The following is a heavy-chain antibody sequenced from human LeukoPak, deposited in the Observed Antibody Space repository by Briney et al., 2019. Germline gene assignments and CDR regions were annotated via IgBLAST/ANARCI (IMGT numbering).Heavy chain of an antibody. CDR1: GFSFSIYS. J-gene: IGHJ4*02. CDR2: ISSSTSYI. CDR3: AKGMSFDY. V-gene: IGHV3-21*04. Sequence: GGSLRLSCAASGFSFSIYSLNWVRQAPGRGLEWVSSISSSTSYIYYADSVKGRFTISRDNAKKSLYLQMNSLRAEDTAGYYCAKGMSFDYWGQGSLVTVSS.